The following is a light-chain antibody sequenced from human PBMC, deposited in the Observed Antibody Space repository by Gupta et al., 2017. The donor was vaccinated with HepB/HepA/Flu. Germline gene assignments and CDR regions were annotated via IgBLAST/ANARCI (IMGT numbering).Light chain of an antibody. J-gene: IGKJ5*01. CDR1: QDINSY. V-gene: IGKV1-9*01. CDR2: SAS. CDR3: QQFNSYPIT. Sequence: DIQLTQSPSFLSASVGDRVTITCRASQDINSYLIWYQQKPGKAPNLLIYSASTLQGGVPSRFSGSGSGTEFTLTISSLQPEDFATYYCQQFNSYPITFGHWTRLDIK.